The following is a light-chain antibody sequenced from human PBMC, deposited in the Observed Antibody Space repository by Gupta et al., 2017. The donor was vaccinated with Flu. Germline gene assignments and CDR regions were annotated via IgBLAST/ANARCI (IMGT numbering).Light chain of an antibody. CDR3: QQSYSPPYT. CDR2: AAS. Sequence: DIQMTQSPSSLSASVGDKVTITCRASQPINSYLNWYYHKPGKAPKLLIFAASSLRRGVPSRFSGSGSGTDFTLTISPLQPEDFGAFYCQQSYSPPYTFGQGTRLDIK. CDR1: QPINSY. J-gene: IGKJ2*01. V-gene: IGKV1-39*01.